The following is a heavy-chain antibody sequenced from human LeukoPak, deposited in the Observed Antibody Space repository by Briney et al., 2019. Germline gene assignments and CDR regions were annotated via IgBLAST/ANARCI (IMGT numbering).Heavy chain of an antibody. D-gene: IGHD3-10*01. Sequence: GGSLRLSCAASGFTFSSYAMSWVRQAPGKGLEWVSGISSGGDSTYNADSVKGRFTTSRDNSKNTLYLQMNSLRAEDTAVYYCAKALGGSGSNFDYWGQGTLVTVSS. CDR1: GFTFSSYA. CDR3: AKALGGSGSNFDY. CDR2: ISSGGDST. V-gene: IGHV3-23*01. J-gene: IGHJ4*02.